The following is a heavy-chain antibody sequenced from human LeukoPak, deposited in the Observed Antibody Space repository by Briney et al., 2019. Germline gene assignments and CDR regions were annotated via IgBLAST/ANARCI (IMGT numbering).Heavy chain of an antibody. J-gene: IGHJ1*01. CDR1: GYSINSDYY. Sequence: SETLSLTCAVSGYSINSDYYWGWIRQPPGMGLEWIGHIYHTGNTNYNSSLKSRVTISVDTSKNQFSLKLRSVTAADTAVYYCVRDGDKLFQHWGRGTLVTVSS. CDR3: VRDGDKLFQH. D-gene: IGHD3-3*01. V-gene: IGHV4-38-2*02. CDR2: IYHTGNT.